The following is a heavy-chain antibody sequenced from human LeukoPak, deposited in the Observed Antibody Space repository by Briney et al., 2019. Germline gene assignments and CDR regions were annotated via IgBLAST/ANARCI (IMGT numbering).Heavy chain of an antibody. CDR1: GYTFTGYY. J-gene: IGHJ5*02. Sequence: GASVKVSCKASGYTFTGYYIHWVRQAPAQGLECMGWNNPNSGGTKYAQKFQDRDTMPRDTSIHTAYMELTPLRSDHAPVFYCAGEGIDYYSDPGGQGTLVSVSS. CDR3: AGEGIDYYSDP. V-gene: IGHV1-2*02. D-gene: IGHD1-26*01. CDR2: NNPNSGGT.